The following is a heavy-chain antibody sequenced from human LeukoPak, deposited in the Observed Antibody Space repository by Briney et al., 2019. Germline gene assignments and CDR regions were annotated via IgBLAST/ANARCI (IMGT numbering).Heavy chain of an antibody. CDR3: ARDHGNDWSWYIDL. D-gene: IGHD3-9*01. CDR1: GGSINSGNYY. V-gene: IGHV4-61*01. J-gene: IGHJ2*01. CDR2: IHDNGGT. Sequence: SETLSLTCTVSGGSINSGNYYWSWIRQPPGKRLEWIGYIHDNGGTNYNPPLKSRVTISVDTSKKQFSLKLSSVTAADTAVYYCARDHGNDWSWYIDLWGRGTLVTVSS.